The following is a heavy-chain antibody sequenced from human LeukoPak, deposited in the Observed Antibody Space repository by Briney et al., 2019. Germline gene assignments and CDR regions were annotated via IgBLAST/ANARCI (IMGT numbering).Heavy chain of an antibody. CDR2: MSGRGTTI. Sequence: GRSLRLSCAASGLTFSNYAMNWVRQAPGKGLEWVSYMSGRGTTIKYADSVKGRFTISRDNAKNSLYLQMNSLRAEDTAVYYCARDGDSGWYTHWGQGTLVTVSS. J-gene: IGHJ4*02. V-gene: IGHV3-48*03. CDR3: ARDGDSGWYTH. D-gene: IGHD6-19*01. CDR1: GLTFSNYA.